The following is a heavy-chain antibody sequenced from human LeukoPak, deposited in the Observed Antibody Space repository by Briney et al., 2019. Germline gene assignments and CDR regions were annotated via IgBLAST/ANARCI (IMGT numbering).Heavy chain of an antibody. D-gene: IGHD5-18*01. CDR3: ARIGDTAMAADY. CDR2: IIPIFGTA. V-gene: IGHV1-69*06. CDR1: GGTFSSYA. Sequence: SVKVSCKASGGTFSSYAISWVRQAPGQGLEWMGGIIPIFGTANYAQKFQGRVTITADKSTSTAYMELSSLRSEDTAVYYCARIGDTAMAADYWGQGTLVTVSS. J-gene: IGHJ4*02.